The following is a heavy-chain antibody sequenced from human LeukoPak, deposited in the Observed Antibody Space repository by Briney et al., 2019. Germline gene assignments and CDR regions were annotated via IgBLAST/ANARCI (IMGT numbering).Heavy chain of an antibody. CDR1: GGSISSYY. CDR2: IYYSGST. CDR3: ARHAEVRGVIGY. J-gene: IGHJ4*02. V-gene: IGHV4-59*08. D-gene: IGHD3-10*01. Sequence: SETLSLTCTVSGGSISSYYWSWIRQPPGKGLEWIGYIYYSGSTNYNPSLKSRVTISVDTSKNQFSLKLSSVTAADTAVYYCARHAEVRGVIGYWGQGTLVTVSS.